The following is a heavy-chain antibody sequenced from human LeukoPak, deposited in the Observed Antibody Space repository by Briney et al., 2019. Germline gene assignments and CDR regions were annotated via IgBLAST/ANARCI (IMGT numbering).Heavy chain of an antibody. V-gene: IGHV1-69*05. Sequence: SVKVSCKASGYTFTGYYMHWVRQAPGQGLEWMGGIIPIFGTANYAQKFHGRVTITTDESTSTAYMELSSLRSEDTAVYYCARDLRVGYDFRTGWFDPWGQGTLVTVSS. CDR2: IIPIFGTA. D-gene: IGHD3-3*01. CDR3: ARDLRVGYDFRTGWFDP. CDR1: GYTFTGYY. J-gene: IGHJ5*02.